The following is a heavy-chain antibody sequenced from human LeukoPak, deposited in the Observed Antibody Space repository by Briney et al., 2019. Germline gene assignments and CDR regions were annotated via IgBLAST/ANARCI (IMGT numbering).Heavy chain of an antibody. D-gene: IGHD6-19*01. V-gene: IGHV4-34*01. CDR3: ARSPVAVAGTRHFDL. J-gene: IGHJ2*01. CDR1: GGSYSGYY. CDR2: INHSGST. Sequence: PSETLSLTCAVYGGSYSGYYWSWIRQPPGKGLEWIGEINHSGSTNYNPSLKSRVTISVDTSKNQFSLKLSSVTAADTAVYYCARSPVAVAGTRHFDLWGRGTLVTVSS.